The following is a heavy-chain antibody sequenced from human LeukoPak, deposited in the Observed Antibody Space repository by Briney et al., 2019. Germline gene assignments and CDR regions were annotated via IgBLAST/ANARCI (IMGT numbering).Heavy chain of an antibody. V-gene: IGHV3-23*01. CDR2: IDDSGVIR. D-gene: IGHD3-22*01. Sequence: PGGSLRLSCAASGFTFKTHAMSWVRQAPGKGLEWVSRIDDSGVIRSYADSLKGRFTISRDNSKMTLTLQMNSLRAEDTAVYYCAKRLKRNYYYHYAMDVWGQGTTVTVSS. J-gene: IGHJ6*02. CDR3: AKRLKRNYYYHYAMDV. CDR1: GFTFKTHA.